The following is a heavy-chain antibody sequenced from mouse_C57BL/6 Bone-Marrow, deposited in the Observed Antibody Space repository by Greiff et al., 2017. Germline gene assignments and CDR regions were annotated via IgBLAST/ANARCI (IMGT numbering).Heavy chain of an antibody. Sequence: EVQLQQSGAELVRPGASVKLSCTASGFNIKDDYMHWVKQRPEQGLEWIGWIDPENGDTEYASKFQGKATITAYTSSNTAYLQLSSLTSEDTAVYYCTIWGVDYWGQGTTLTVSS. J-gene: IGHJ2*01. V-gene: IGHV14-4*01. CDR3: TIWGVDY. CDR2: IDPENGDT. CDR1: GFNIKDDY.